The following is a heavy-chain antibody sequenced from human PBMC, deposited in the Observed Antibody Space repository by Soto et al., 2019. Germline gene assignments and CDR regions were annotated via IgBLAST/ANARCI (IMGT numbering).Heavy chain of an antibody. CDR1: GGTFSSFG. D-gene: IGHD5-12*01. CDR2: IIPLFGTA. V-gene: IGHV1-69*01. CDR3: ARDRSMDGYNSRSFDY. Sequence: QVQLVQSGAEVKKPGSSVKVSCKASGGTFSSFGFNWVRQAPGQGLEWMGGIIPLFGTANYAEKFQGRVTISADESMSTAYMELISLRSEDTALYYCARDRSMDGYNSRSFDYWGQGTLVTVS. J-gene: IGHJ4*02.